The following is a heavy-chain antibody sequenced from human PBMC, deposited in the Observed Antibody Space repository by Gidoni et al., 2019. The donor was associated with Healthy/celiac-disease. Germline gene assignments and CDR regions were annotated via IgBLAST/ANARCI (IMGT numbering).Heavy chain of an antibody. D-gene: IGHD2-2*01. V-gene: IGHV4-39*01. Sequence: QLQLQESGPGLVKPSETLSLPCTVAGGSISSSSYYWGWVRQPPGKGLEGIGSIYYSGSTYYNPSLKSRVTISVDTSKNQFSLKLSSVTAADTAVYYCARPSSSDAFDIWGQGTMVTVSS. CDR1: GGSISSSSYY. CDR3: ARPSSSDAFDI. J-gene: IGHJ3*02. CDR2: IYYSGST.